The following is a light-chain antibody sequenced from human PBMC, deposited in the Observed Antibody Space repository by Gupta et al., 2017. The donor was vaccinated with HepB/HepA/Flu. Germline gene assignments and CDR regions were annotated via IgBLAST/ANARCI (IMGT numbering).Light chain of an antibody. CDR2: GEN. CDR1: SLRNYY. Sequence: SSELTQDAAVSVALGQTVRITCQGNSLRNYYASWYQQKPGQAPVLVIYGENNRPSGLPDRTSGSSSGNTASATIAGAQEDDEADYYCTSRDTRGNFLFFGAGTKLTVL. CDR3: TSRDTRGNFLF. V-gene: IGLV3-19*01. J-gene: IGLJ2*01.